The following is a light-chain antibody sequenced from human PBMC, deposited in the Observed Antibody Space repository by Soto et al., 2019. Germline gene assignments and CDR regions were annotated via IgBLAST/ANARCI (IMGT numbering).Light chain of an antibody. J-gene: IGLJ1*01. CDR3: TTWDDSLSGGV. CDR1: SSNIGSNY. V-gene: IGLV1-47*01. CDR2: RNG. Sequence: QSVLTQPPSVSGTPGQRVTISCSGSSSNIGSNYIYWYQQFPGMAPKLLIYRNGQRPSGVPDRFSGSRSGTSGSLAISGLRSEDEADYYCTTWDDSLSGGVFGTGTKVTVL.